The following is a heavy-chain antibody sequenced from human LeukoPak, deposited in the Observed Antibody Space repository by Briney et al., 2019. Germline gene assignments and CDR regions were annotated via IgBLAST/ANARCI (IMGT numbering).Heavy chain of an antibody. CDR2: IYYSGST. J-gene: IGHJ4*02. Sequence: PSQTLSLTCTVSGGSISSGDYYWSWIRQPPGKGLEWIGYIYYSGSTYYNPSLKSRVTISVDTSKNQFSLKLSSVTAADTAVCYCARDSTGNQNGQIDSSGWYFDYWGQGTLVTASS. CDR1: GGSISSGDYY. CDR3: ARDSTGNQNGQIDSSGWYFDY. D-gene: IGHD6-19*01. V-gene: IGHV4-30-4*08.